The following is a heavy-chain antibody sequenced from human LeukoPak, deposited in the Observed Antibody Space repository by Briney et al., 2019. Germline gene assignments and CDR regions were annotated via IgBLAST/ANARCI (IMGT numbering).Heavy chain of an antibody. V-gene: IGHV3-7*01. CDR2: IRQDGSEK. J-gene: IGHJ4*02. CDR1: GFTFSSYA. CDR3: VRESRSGTSY. Sequence: PGGSLRLSCAASGFTFSSYAMSWVRQAPGKGLEWVANIRQDGSEKQYVDSVKGRFTISRDNAKNSLYLQMNSLRAEDMAVFFCVRESRSGTSYWGQGTLVTVSS. D-gene: IGHD3-10*01.